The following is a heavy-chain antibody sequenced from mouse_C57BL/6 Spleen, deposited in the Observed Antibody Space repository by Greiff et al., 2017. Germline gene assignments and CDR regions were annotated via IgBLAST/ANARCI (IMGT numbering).Heavy chain of an antibody. V-gene: IGHV2-9-1*01. D-gene: IGHD2-5*01. CDR3: ARAYSNYNAMDY. J-gene: IGHJ4*01. Sequence: QVQLQQSGPGLVAPSQSLSITCTVSGFSLINYAISWVRQPPGKGLEWLGVIWTGGGTNYNSARKSRLSISKDNSKSQVFLKMNSLQTDDTARYYCARAYSNYNAMDYWGQGTSVTVSS. CDR2: IWTGGGT. CDR1: GFSLINYA.